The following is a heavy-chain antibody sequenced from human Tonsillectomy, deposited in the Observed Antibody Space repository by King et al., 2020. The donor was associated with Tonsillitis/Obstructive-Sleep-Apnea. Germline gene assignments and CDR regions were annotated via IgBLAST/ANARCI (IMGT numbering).Heavy chain of an antibody. J-gene: IGHJ4*02. D-gene: IGHD3-22*01. CDR1: GFTYSSYG. CDR3: AKTPHPYDSSGYYYYFDY. V-gene: IGHV3-30*18. Sequence: VQLVESGGGVVQPGRSLRLSCVASGFTYSSYGMHWVRQAPGKGMERVAVISYDGSNKYYADSVKGRFTISRDNSKNTLFLQMNSLRAEDTAVYYCAKTPHPYDSSGYYYYFDYWGQGTLVTVSS. CDR2: ISYDGSNK.